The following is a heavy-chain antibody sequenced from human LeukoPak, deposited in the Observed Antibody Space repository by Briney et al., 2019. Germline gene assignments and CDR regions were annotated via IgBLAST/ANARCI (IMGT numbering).Heavy chain of an antibody. Sequence: GGSLRLSCAASGFTVSSDYMSWVRQAPGKGLEWVSVIYSGGSTYYADSVKGRFTISRDNSKNTLYPQMNSLRAEDTAVYYCARLFSGQYSSGWYGGGNYYYYMDVWGKGTTVTVSS. CDR3: ARLFSGQYSSGWYGGGNYYYYMDV. D-gene: IGHD6-19*01. CDR1: GFTVSSDY. J-gene: IGHJ6*03. V-gene: IGHV3-66*02. CDR2: IYSGGST.